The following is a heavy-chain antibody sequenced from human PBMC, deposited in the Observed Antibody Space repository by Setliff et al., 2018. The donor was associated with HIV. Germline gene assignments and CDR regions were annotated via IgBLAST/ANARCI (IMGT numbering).Heavy chain of an antibody. V-gene: IGHV4-38-2*02. J-gene: IGHJ3*01. CDR2: IFHSGSS. Sequence: PSETLSLTCTVSGYSISSGYYWGWIRQPPGKGLEWIGSIFHSGSSYYNPSLKSRVTMSVDASKNQFSLILRSVTAADTAVYYCAREDGDYGFDLWGQGTMVTVSS. D-gene: IGHD4-17*01. CDR3: AREDGDYGFDL. CDR1: GYSISSGYY.